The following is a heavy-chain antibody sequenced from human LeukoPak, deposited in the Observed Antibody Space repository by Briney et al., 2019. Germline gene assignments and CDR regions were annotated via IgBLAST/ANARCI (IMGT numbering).Heavy chain of an antibody. V-gene: IGHV5-51*01. Sequence: SGESLKISCKVSGYTFTNYWIGWVRQMPGKGLEWMGIIYPGDSDTRYSPSFQGQVIISADESISTAYLQWSSLKASDTAMYYCARHGYYYGSGSYPSDIGYWGQGTLVTVSS. CDR1: GYTFTNYW. CDR2: IYPGDSDT. D-gene: IGHD3-10*01. CDR3: ARHGYYYGSGSYPSDIGY. J-gene: IGHJ4*02.